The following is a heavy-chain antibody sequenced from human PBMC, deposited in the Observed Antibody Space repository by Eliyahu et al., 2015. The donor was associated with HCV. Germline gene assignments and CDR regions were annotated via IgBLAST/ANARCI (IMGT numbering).Heavy chain of an antibody. CDR1: GFTFEDDD. Sequence: EVQLVESGGGWVQPGRSLRLSCVPSGFTFEDDDIHWVRQAPGEGLEWVSSISWNSRIIDYADSVKGRFTISRDNAQNSVFLQMDSLRVEDTALYYCAKQRGDHYFYMDLWGKGTTVTVS. J-gene: IGHJ6*03. CDR2: ISWNSRII. CDR3: AKQRGDHYFYMDL. D-gene: IGHD3-10*01. V-gene: IGHV3-9*01.